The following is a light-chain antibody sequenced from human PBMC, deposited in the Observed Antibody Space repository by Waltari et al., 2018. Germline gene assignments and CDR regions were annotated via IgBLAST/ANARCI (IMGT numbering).Light chain of an antibody. CDR2: INSDGSH. J-gene: IGLJ3*02. Sequence: QLVLTQSPSASASLGASVKLTCTLSSGHSSNVLAWHQQPPEKGPRYFMKINSDGSHSKGDEIPDRFSGSSSGAERYLTISSLQSEDEADYYCQTGGHGTWVFGGGTKLTVL. V-gene: IGLV4-69*01. CDR3: QTGGHGTWV. CDR1: SGHSSNV.